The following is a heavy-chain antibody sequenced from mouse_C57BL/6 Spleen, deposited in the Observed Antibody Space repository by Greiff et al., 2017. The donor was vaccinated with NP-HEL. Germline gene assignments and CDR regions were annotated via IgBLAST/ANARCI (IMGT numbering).Heavy chain of an antibody. J-gene: IGHJ4*01. Sequence: EVQLVESGGGLVKPGGSLKLSCAASGFTFSSYTMSWVRQTPEKRLEWVATISGGGGNTYYPDSVKGRFTISSDNAKNTLYLQMSSLRSEDTALYYCARILGTRNPYAMDYWGQGTSVTVSS. D-gene: IGHD3-1*01. CDR2: ISGGGGNT. CDR3: ARILGTRNPYAMDY. V-gene: IGHV5-9*01. CDR1: GFTFSSYT.